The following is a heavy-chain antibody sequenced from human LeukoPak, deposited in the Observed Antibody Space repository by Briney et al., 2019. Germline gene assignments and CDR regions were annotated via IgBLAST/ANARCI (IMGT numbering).Heavy chain of an antibody. J-gene: IGHJ6*03. CDR3: ARGLRDSSGYYYYYYMDV. CDR1: GTSISSNSYY. D-gene: IGHD3-22*01. V-gene: IGHV4-61*02. Sequence: SETLSLTCTVSGTSISSNSYYWNWIRQPAGKGLEWIGRIYTSGSTNYNPSLKSRVTMSVDTSKNQFSLKLSSVTAADTAVYYCARGLRDSSGYYYYYYMDVWGKGTTVTVSS. CDR2: IYTSGST.